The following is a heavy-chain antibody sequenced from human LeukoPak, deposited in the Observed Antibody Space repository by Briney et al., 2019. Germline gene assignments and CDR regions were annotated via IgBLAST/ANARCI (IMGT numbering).Heavy chain of an antibody. D-gene: IGHD6-19*01. J-gene: IGHJ6*02. CDR1: GGSFSGYY. Sequence: NPSETLSLTCAVYGGSFSGYYWSWIRQPPGQGLEWIGEINHSGSTNYNPSLKSRVTISVDTSKNQFSLKLSSVTAADTAVYYCASSSGWYRYYYYGMDVWGQGTTVTVSS. CDR3: ASSSGWYRYYYYGMDV. CDR2: INHSGST. V-gene: IGHV4-34*01.